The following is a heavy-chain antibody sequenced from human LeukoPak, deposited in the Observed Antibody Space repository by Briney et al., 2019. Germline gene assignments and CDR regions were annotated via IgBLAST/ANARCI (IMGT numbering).Heavy chain of an antibody. CDR1: RFTLSNYW. Sequence: GGSLRLSCAASRFTLSNYWMSWVRQAPGKGLEWVANIKQDGSETYYVDSVKGRFTISRDNAKNPLSLQMNSLRAEDTAMYYCARQRGSGCLDYWGQGTLVTVSS. V-gene: IGHV3-7*01. J-gene: IGHJ4*02. CDR2: IKQDGSET. D-gene: IGHD6-19*01. CDR3: ARQRGSGCLDY.